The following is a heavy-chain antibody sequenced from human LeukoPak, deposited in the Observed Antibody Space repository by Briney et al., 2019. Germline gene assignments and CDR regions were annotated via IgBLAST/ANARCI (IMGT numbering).Heavy chain of an antibody. CDR3: ARVWTPGPYYYYGMDV. J-gene: IGHJ6*02. CDR2: IYSGGST. D-gene: IGHD3/OR15-3a*01. CDR1: EFTVSSNY. V-gene: IGHV3-53*01. Sequence: GGSLRLSCAASEFTVSSNYMSWVRQAPGKGLEWGSVIYSGGSTYYADSVKGRFTISRDNSKNTLYLQMNSLRAEDTAVYYCARVWTPGPYYYYGMDVWGQGTTVTVSS.